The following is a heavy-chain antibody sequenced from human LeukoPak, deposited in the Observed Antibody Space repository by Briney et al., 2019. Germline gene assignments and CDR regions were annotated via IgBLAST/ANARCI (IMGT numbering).Heavy chain of an antibody. D-gene: IGHD3-22*01. V-gene: IGHV4-34*01. CDR2: SNHNGST. CDR1: GGSLSGYY. J-gene: IGHJ4*02. Sequence: SSETLSLTCAVDGGSLSGYYWSWIRQPPGKGLEWIGESNHNGSTNYNPSLKSRVTISVDTSKNQFSLKLISVTGSVTAVYYCARRVKRYYYDSSGYSTAYYFDYWGQGTLVTVSS. CDR3: ARRVKRYYYDSSGYSTAYYFDY.